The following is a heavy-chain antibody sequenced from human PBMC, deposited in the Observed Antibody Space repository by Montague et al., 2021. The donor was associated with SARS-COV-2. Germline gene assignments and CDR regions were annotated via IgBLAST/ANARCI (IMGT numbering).Heavy chain of an antibody. D-gene: IGHD3-3*01. CDR1: GFTFSNYF. V-gene: IGHV3-21*01. CDR3: ARGYLDVWSGNHYGMDV. J-gene: IGHJ6*02. CDR2: LSGSSTHK. Sequence: SLRLSCAGSGFTFSNYFMNWVRQAPGQGLEWVSSLSGSSTHKYYSDSLKGRFTISRDNAKNSLYLQINSLRAEDTAVYYCARGYLDVWSGNHYGMDVWGQGTTVTVSS.